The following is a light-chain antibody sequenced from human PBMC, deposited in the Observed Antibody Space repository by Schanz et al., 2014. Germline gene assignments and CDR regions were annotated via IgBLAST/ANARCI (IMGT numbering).Light chain of an antibody. CDR1: TSNIGGNT. CDR3: SSYAGSNTRV. J-gene: IGLJ3*02. CDR2: GNN. Sequence: QSVLAQPPSASGTPGQRVTISCSGSTSNIGGNTVNWYQQLPGTVPKLLIYGNNQRPSGVPARFSGSKSGTSASLAISGLQSEDEADYYCSSYAGSNTRVFGGGTKLTVL. V-gene: IGLV1-44*01.